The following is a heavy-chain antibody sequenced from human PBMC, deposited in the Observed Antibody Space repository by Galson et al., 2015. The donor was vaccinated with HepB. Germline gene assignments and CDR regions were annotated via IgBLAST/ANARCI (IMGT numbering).Heavy chain of an antibody. Sequence: SLRLSCAASGFTFSDFYMNWIRQAPGKGLEWVSYISSSGSYTDYADSVKGRFTISRDNAQNSLYLEINNLRADDTAFYYCALTYSSGAGAFDYWGQGTLVTVSS. CDR1: GFTFSDFY. J-gene: IGHJ4*02. CDR3: ALTYSSGAGAFDY. V-gene: IGHV3-11*03. D-gene: IGHD6-19*01. CDR2: ISSSGSYT.